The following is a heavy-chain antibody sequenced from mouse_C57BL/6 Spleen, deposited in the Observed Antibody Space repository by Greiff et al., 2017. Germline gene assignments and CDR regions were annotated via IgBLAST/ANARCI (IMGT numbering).Heavy chain of an antibody. J-gene: IGHJ4*01. Sequence: VQLQQPGAELVKPGASVKLSCKASGYTFTSSWMHWVKQRPGQGLEWIGMIHPNSGSTNYNEKFKSKATLTVDKSSSTAYMQLISLTSEDSAVYYCARRYYYGMDYWGQGTSVTVSS. CDR3: ARRYYYGMDY. CDR2: IHPNSGST. CDR1: GYTFTSSW. V-gene: IGHV1-64*01.